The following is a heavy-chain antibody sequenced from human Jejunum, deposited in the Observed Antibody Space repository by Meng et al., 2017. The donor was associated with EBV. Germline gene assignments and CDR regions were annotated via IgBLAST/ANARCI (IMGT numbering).Heavy chain of an antibody. CDR2: INQSGST. CDR1: GESFSDHF. V-gene: IGHV4-34*01. D-gene: IGHD4-17*01. Sequence: QVLLQQWGAGLLKPSXILSLTCAXSGESFSDHFWSWIRQPPGKGLEWIGGINQSGSTTYNPSLESRVTLSVDTSKNQFSLRLNSVTAADTAIYYCAQVVNWDYGDYGAFDYWGQGALVTVSS. J-gene: IGHJ4*02. CDR3: AQVVNWDYGDYGAFDY.